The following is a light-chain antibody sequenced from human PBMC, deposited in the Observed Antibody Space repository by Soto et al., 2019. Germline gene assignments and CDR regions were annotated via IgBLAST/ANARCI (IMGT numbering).Light chain of an antibody. CDR1: QSVSSN. J-gene: IGKJ3*01. CDR2: DAS. V-gene: IGKV3-15*01. CDR3: QQYNNWPPIT. Sequence: EIVMTQSPATLSVSPGERATLSCRASQSVSSNLAWYQQKPGQSPRLLIYDASTRATGIPARFSGSESGTDFTLTISSPQSEDFTVYYCQQYNNWPPITFGSGTKVDIK.